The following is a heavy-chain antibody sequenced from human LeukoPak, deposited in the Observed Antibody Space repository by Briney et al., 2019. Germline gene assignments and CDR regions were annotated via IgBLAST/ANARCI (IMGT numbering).Heavy chain of an antibody. CDR1: GFSFNSYV. CDR2: ITTNSVGT. J-gene: IGHJ4*02. Sequence: GGSLRLSCAASGFSFNSYVMSWVRQAPGKGLEWVSTITTNSVGTYYADSVKGRFTISRDNSKNTLYLQMNSLRAEDTATYYCRAYTYATDFWGQGTLVAVSS. CDR3: RAYTYATDF. D-gene: IGHD2-8*01. V-gene: IGHV3-23*01.